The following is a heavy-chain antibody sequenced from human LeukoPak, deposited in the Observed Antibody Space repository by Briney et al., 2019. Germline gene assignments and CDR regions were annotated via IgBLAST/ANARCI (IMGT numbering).Heavy chain of an antibody. Sequence: GGSLRLSCAASGFTFSSYWMHWVRQAPGKGLVWVSRINSDGSSTSYADSVKGRFTISRDNAKNTLYLQMNSLRAEDTAVYYCARSPSLGDPIDYWGQGTLVTVSS. CDR2: INSDGSST. CDR1: GFTFSSYW. CDR3: ARSPSLGDPIDY. J-gene: IGHJ4*02. D-gene: IGHD2-21*01. V-gene: IGHV3-74*01.